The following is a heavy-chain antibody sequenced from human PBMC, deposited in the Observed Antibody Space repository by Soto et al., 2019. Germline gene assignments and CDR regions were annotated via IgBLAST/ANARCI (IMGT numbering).Heavy chain of an antibody. J-gene: IGHJ3*02. CDR3: ARVHGYYPFFDAFDI. CDR1: GYTFTSYA. D-gene: IGHD3-22*01. Sequence: ASVKVSCKASGYTFTSYAMHWVRQAPGQRLEWMGWINAGNGNTKYSQKFQGRVTITRDTPASTAYMELSSLRSEDTAVYYCARVHGYYPFFDAFDIWGQGTMVTVSS. V-gene: IGHV1-3*01. CDR2: INAGNGNT.